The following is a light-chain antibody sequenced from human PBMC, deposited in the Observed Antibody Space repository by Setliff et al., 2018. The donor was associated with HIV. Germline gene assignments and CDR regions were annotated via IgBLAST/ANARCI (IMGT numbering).Light chain of an antibody. V-gene: IGLV7-43*01. CDR2: TTN. CDR1: TGAVTSNNY. Sequence: QAVVTQEPSLTVYPGGTVTLTCASSTGAVTSNNYPSWFQQKPGQAPRTLIYTTNSKHSWTPARFSGSLLGDKAALTLSGALPEDEADYYCLLFYSGVWMFGGGTQLTVL. J-gene: IGLJ3*02. CDR3: LLFYSGVWM.